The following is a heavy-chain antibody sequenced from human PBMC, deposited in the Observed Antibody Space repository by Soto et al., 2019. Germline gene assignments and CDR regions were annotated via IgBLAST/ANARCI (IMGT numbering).Heavy chain of an antibody. V-gene: IGHV4-39*01. J-gene: IGHJ4*02. D-gene: IGHD3-3*01. CDR2: IYYSGST. CDR1: GGPISSSSYY. CDR3: ARMEYYDFWSGYSYFDY. Sequence: SETLSLTCTVSGGPISSSSYYWGWIRQPPGKGLEWIGSIYYSGSTYYNPSLKSRVTISVDTSKNQFSLKLSSVTAADTAVYYCARMEYYDFWSGYSYFDYWGQGTLVTV.